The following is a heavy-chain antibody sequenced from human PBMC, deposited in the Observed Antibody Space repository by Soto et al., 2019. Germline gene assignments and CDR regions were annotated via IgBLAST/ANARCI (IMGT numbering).Heavy chain of an antibody. CDR2: IYPGDSDT. Sequence: GESLKISCKGSGYSFTSCWIGWVRQMPGKGLECMGIIYPGDSDTRYSPSFQGQVTISADKSISTAYLQWSSLKASDTAMYYCARTAAAGKYYYGMDVWGQGTTVTVSS. D-gene: IGHD6-13*01. CDR3: ARTAAAGKYYYGMDV. CDR1: GYSFTSCW. V-gene: IGHV5-51*01. J-gene: IGHJ6*02.